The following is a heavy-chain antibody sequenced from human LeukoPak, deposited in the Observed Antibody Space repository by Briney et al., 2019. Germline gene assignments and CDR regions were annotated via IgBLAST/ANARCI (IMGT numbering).Heavy chain of an antibody. J-gene: IGHJ5*02. CDR1: GGSISSGSYY. Sequence: PSETLSLTCTVSGGSISSGSYYWTWIRQPAGKGLEWIGRIYTSGSTNYNPSLKSRVTMSVDTSKNQFSLKLSSVTAADTAVYYCARVSGLYYYGSGSPWFDPWGQGTLVTVSS. V-gene: IGHV4-61*02. D-gene: IGHD3-10*01. CDR2: IYTSGST. CDR3: ARVSGLYYYGSGSPWFDP.